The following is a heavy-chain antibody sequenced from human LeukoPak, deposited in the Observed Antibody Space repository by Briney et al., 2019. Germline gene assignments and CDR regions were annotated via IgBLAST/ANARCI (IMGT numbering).Heavy chain of an antibody. CDR2: INPNGGTT. V-gene: IGHV1-46*01. J-gene: IGHJ4*02. D-gene: IGHD4-17*01. CDR3: AREGGPREYNGDTWRHFFDF. Sequence: GASVKVSCKASGYSFSVYSIDWVRQAPGQGLEGVGTINPNGGTTSFAQKFQGRVTLTRDMSTNPVSMELRSLRPEEQAVYFCAREGGPREYNGDTWRHFFDFWGQGTLVTVSA. CDR1: GYSFSVYS.